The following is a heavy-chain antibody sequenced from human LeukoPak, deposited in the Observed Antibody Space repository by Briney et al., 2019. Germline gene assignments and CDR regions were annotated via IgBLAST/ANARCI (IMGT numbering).Heavy chain of an antibody. J-gene: IGHJ3*02. CDR3: ARDGYCSGGSCYSGGAFDI. CDR1: GFTVSNYY. Sequence: PGGSLRLSCAASGFTVSNYYMSWVRQAPGKGLEWVSLIYSGGSTYFADSVKGRFTISRDNSENTLYLQMNSLRAEDTAVYYCARDGYCSGGSCYSGGAFDIWGQGTMVTVSP. V-gene: IGHV3-53*01. CDR2: IYSGGST. D-gene: IGHD2-15*01.